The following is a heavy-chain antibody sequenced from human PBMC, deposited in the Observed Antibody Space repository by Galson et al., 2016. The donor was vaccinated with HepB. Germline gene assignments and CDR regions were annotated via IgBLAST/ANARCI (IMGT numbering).Heavy chain of an antibody. CDR1: GVSISSGGYY. J-gene: IGHJ5*02. CDR2: IYYSGNT. V-gene: IGHV4-31*03. Sequence: TLSLTCNVSGVSISSGGYYWSWIRQHPGKGLEWIGYIYYSGNTYYNPSLKRRVTISVDTSKNQFSLKLSSVTAADTAVYYCARVPSYYGSGSSRFDPWGQGTLVTVSS. CDR3: ARVPSYYGSGSSRFDP. D-gene: IGHD3-10*01.